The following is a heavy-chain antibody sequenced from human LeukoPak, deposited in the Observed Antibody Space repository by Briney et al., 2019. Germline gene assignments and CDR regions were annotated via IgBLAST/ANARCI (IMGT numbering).Heavy chain of an antibody. CDR1: GGSISSYY. D-gene: IGHD3-16*02. J-gene: IGHJ3*02. CDR3: ARGFVITFGGVIGTRAFDI. Sequence: PSETLSLTCTVSGGSISSYYWSWIRQPPGKGLEWIGYIYYSGSTNYNPSLKSRVTISVDTSKNQFSLKLSSVTAADTAVYYCARGFVITFGGVIGTRAFDIWGQGTMVTVSS. V-gene: IGHV4-59*01. CDR2: IYYSGST.